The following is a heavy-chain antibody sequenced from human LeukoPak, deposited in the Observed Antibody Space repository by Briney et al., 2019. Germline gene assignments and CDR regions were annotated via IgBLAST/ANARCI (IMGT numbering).Heavy chain of an antibody. J-gene: IGHJ3*02. CDR1: GFTISNNY. V-gene: IGHV3-23*01. Sequence: GGSLRLSCAASGFTISNNYMGWVRQAPGKGLEWVSAISGSGGSTYYADSVKGRFTISRDNAKNSLFLQMDSPRAEDTAVYYCAKVPDGGWFEAFGIWGQGTMVTVSS. CDR3: AKVPDGGWFEAFGI. D-gene: IGHD2-15*01. CDR2: ISGSGGST.